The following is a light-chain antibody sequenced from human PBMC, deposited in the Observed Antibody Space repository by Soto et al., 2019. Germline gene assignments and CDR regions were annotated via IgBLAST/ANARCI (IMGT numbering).Light chain of an antibody. V-gene: IGKV1-5*03. J-gene: IGKJ1*01. CDR2: KAS. CDR3: EQYNSYRS. Sequence: DIQMPQSPSTLSASVGDRVTITCRASESIDSWLAWHQQKPGRAPKLLISKASSLESGVPSRFSGSGFGTDFTLTISSLQPDDFAADYGEQYNSYRSFGRGT. CDR1: ESIDSW.